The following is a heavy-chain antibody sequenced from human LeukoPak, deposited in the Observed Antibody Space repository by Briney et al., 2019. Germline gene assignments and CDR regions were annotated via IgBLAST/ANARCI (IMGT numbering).Heavy chain of an antibody. V-gene: IGHV4-34*01. D-gene: IGHD5-24*01. J-gene: IGHJ4*02. CDR1: GGSFSGYY. CDR2: INHSGST. Sequence: SETLSLTCAVYGGSFSGYYWSWIRQPPGKGLEWIGEINHSGSTNYNPSLKSRVTISVDTSKNQFSLKLSSVTAADTAVYYCARGGATTPPFRRYFDYWGQGTLVTVSS. CDR3: ARGGATTPPFRRYFDY.